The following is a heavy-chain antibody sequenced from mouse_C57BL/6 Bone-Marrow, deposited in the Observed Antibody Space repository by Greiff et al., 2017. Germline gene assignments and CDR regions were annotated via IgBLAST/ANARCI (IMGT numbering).Heavy chain of an antibody. CDR1: GYTFTDYY. CDR3: ARGALYYSNCDFDY. J-gene: IGHJ2*01. Sequence: QVQLKESGPELVKPGASVKISCKASGYTFTDYYINWVKQRPGQGLEWIGWIFPGSGSTYYNEKFTGKATLTVDTSSSTAYMLLSSLTSEDSAVYVVARGALYYSNCDFDYWGQGNTLTVSA. D-gene: IGHD2-5*01. CDR2: IFPGSGST. V-gene: IGHV1-75*01.